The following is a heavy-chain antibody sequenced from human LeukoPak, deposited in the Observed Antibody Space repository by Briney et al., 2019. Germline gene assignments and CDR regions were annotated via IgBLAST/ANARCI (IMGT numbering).Heavy chain of an antibody. CDR2: ISYDGSNK. D-gene: IGHD6-13*01. J-gene: IGHJ4*02. CDR1: GFTFSSYA. CDR3: ARLGIAAAGRDY. Sequence: GGSLRLSCAASGFTFSSYAMHWVRQAPGKGLEWVAVISYDGSNKYYADSVKGRFTISRDNSKNTLYLQMNSLRTEDTAVYYCARLGIAAAGRDYWGQGTLVTVSS. V-gene: IGHV3-30*04.